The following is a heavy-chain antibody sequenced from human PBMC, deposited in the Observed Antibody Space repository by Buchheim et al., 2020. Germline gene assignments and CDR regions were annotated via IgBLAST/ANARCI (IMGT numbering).Heavy chain of an antibody. V-gene: IGHV3-23*01. CDR3: ARDLGYGDLPDYYYYGMDV. J-gene: IGHJ6*02. CDR1: GFDFNIYA. CDR2: ISRDSNYR. Sequence: EVQLLESGGDLIQPGGSLRLSCAASGFDFNIYAMNWVRRAPGKGLEYVAAISRDSNYRYYTDSVEGRFTISRDNSKNTLYLQMNSLRAEDTAVYYCARDLGYGDLPDYYYYGMDVWGQGTT. D-gene: IGHD4-17*01.